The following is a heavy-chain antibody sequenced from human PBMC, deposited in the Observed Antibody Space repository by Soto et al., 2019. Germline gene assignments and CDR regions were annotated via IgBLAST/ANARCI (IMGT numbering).Heavy chain of an antibody. V-gene: IGHV4-4*02. D-gene: IGHD3-9*01. J-gene: IGHJ4*02. Sequence: SETLSLTCAVSDGSISSSNWWSWVRQSPGQGLEWIGEIFHSGYTNYKSSLKSRVTISIDKPNNQFSLKLTSVAAADTAVYYCARVRYGTSANYFDSWGQGALVTVSS. CDR1: DGSISSSNW. CDR2: IFHSGYT. CDR3: ARVRYGTSANYFDS.